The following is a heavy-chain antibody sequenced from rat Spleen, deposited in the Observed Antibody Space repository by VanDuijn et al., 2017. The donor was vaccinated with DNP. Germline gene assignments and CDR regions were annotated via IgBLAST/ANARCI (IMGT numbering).Heavy chain of an antibody. Sequence: EVQLVESGGGLVQPGRSLKLSCAASGFTFSDYNMAWVRQAPKKGLELVAYISYEGSNTYCGDSVKGRFTISRDNAKSTLYLQMNSLRSEDTATYYCARGNYPGINTFDHWGQGVMVTVSS. CDR3: ARGNYPGINTFDH. CDR1: GFTFSDYN. V-gene: IGHV5-22*01. D-gene: IGHD1-4*01. J-gene: IGHJ2*01. CDR2: ISYEGSNT.